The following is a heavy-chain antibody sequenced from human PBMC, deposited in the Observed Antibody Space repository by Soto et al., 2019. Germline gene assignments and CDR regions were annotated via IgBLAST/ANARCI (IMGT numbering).Heavy chain of an antibody. CDR1: GFTFSDYY. CDR3: ATDPRMIVVVPAAPLDA. J-gene: IGHJ6*02. V-gene: IGHV3-11*01. D-gene: IGHD2-2*01. Sequence: GGSLRLSCAASGFTFSDYYMSWIRQAPGKGLEWVSYISSSGSTIYYADSVKGRFTISRDNAKNSLYLQMNSLRAEDTAVYYCATDPRMIVVVPAAPLDAWGQGTTVTVSS. CDR2: ISSSGSTI.